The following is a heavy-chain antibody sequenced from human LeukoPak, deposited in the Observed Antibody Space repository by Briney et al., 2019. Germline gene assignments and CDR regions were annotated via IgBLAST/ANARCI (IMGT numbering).Heavy chain of an antibody. Sequence: QPGGSLRLSCAASGFTFSSYAMHWVRQTPGKGLEWVAVISYDGSKKYYADSVEGRFTISRDNSKNTLYLQTNNLRTEDTAVYYCASLPIPILPTTVTTFDYWGQGTLVTVSS. J-gene: IGHJ4*02. D-gene: IGHD4-17*01. V-gene: IGHV3-30*04. CDR2: ISYDGSKK. CDR3: ASLPIPILPTTVTTFDY. CDR1: GFTFSSYA.